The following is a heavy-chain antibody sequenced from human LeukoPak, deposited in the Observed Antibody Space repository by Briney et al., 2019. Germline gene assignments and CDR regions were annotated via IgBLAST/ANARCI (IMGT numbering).Heavy chain of an antibody. V-gene: IGHV3-30*04. CDR2: ISYDGSNK. CDR1: GFTFSSYA. D-gene: IGHD5-12*01. J-gene: IGHJ4*02. Sequence: GRSLRLSCAASGFTFSSYAMHWVRQAPGKGLERVAVISYDGSNKYYADSVKGRFTISRDNSKNTLYLQMNSLRAEDTAVYYCARDYGYDSIDYWGQGTLVTVSS. CDR3: ARDYGYDSIDY.